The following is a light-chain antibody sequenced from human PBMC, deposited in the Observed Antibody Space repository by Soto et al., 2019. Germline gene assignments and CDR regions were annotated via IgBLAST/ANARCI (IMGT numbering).Light chain of an antibody. CDR2: AAS. CDR1: QSISNY. Sequence: DMEMTQSPSSLSAYVGDRVTITCRASQSISNYLNWYQHKPGKVPKLLIYAASSLQSGVPTRFSASGSGTAFPLTINSLQAEDFATYYCQQSYGNPLTFGGGTKIEIK. V-gene: IGKV1-39*01. CDR3: QQSYGNPLT. J-gene: IGKJ4*01.